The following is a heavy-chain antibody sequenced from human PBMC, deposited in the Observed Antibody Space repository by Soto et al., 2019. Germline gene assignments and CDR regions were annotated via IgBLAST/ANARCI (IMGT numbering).Heavy chain of an antibody. D-gene: IGHD6-6*01. Sequence: QVQLVQSGAEVKKPGASVKVSCKASGYTFFTYGITWVRQAPGQGLEWMGWISTYDGNTDYAQKLQGRVTMTTDTSTRTAYMELRSLRSDDTAVYYCVRTSSSSSWFDPWGQGPLVPVPS. CDR3: VRTSSSSSWFDP. CDR1: GYTFFTYG. V-gene: IGHV1-18*01. J-gene: IGHJ5*02. CDR2: ISTYDGNT.